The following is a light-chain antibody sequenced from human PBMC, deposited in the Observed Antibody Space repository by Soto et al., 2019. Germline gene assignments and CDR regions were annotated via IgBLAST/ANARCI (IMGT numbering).Light chain of an antibody. CDR2: WAS. Sequence: DIVMTQSPDSLAVSLGERATINCKSSQTVLYSSNNKNYLAWYQQKPGQPPKLLIYWASTRESGVHGRFSGSGSGTDFTLPISSLQAEDVAVYYCQQFYNTPYTFGQGTKLEI. CDR3: QQFYNTPYT. CDR1: QTVLYSSNNKNY. J-gene: IGKJ2*01. V-gene: IGKV4-1*01.